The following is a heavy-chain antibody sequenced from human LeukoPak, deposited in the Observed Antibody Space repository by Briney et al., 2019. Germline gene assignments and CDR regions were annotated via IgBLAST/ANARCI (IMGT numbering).Heavy chain of an antibody. D-gene: IGHD3-22*01. CDR3: ARDYYYDSSGYTPFDY. J-gene: IGHJ4*02. CDR2: INPNSGGT. V-gene: IGHV1-2*02. Sequence: GASVKVPCKASGYTFSGYYMHWARQAPGQGLEWMGWINPNSGGTNYAQKFQGRVTMTRDTSISTAYMELSRLRSDDTAVYYCARDYYYDSSGYTPFDYWGQGMLVTVSS. CDR1: GYTFSGYY.